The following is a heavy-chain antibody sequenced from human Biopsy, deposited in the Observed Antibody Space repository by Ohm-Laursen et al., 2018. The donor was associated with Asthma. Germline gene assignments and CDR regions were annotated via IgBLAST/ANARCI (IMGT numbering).Heavy chain of an antibody. Sequence: SLRLSCTASGFTLSSYGMHWVRQAPGKGLEWVAVISYDGSNKYYADSVKGRFTISRDNSKNTLYLQMNSLRAGDTAVYYCARDGADCSSTSCYGGDYYYYYGMDVWGQGTTVTVSS. V-gene: IGHV3-30*03. CDR2: ISYDGSNK. CDR1: GFTLSSYG. D-gene: IGHD2-2*01. J-gene: IGHJ6*02. CDR3: ARDGADCSSTSCYGGDYYYYYGMDV.